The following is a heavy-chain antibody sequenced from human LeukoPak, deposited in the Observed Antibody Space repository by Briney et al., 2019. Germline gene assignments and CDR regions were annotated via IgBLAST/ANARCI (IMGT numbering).Heavy chain of an antibody. V-gene: IGHV3-23*01. J-gene: IGHJ4*02. CDR2: ISGSGGST. Sequence: GGSLRLSCAASGFTFSSYAMSWVRQAPGKGLEWVSAISGSGGSTYYADSVKGRFTISRDNSKNTLYLQMNSLRAEDTAVYYCPNDQGVVATSRFDYWGQGTLVTISS. CDR1: GFTFSSYA. D-gene: IGHD5-12*01. CDR3: PNDQGVVATSRFDY.